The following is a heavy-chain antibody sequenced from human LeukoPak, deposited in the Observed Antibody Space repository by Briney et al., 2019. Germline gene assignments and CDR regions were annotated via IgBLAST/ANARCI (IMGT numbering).Heavy chain of an antibody. CDR3: ARDLTTVTII. CDR1: GGSISSYY. V-gene: IGHV4-59*12. CDR2: IYYSGST. D-gene: IGHD4-17*01. J-gene: IGHJ4*02. Sequence: PSETLSLTCTVSGGSISSYYWSWIRQPPGKGLEWIGYIYYSGSTNYNPSLKSRVTISVDTSKSQFSLKLSSVTAADTAVYYCARDLTTVTIIWGQGTLVTVSS.